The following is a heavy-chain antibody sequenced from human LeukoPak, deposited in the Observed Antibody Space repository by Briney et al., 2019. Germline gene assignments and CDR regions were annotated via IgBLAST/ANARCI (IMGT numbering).Heavy chain of an antibody. V-gene: IGHV3-11*04. CDR2: ISSSGSTI. CDR1: GFTFSDYY. J-gene: IGHJ4*02. CDR3: ASIPDFWSGYYLDY. Sequence: KPGGSLRLSCAASGFTFSDYYMSWIRQAPGKGLEWVSYISSSGSTIYYADSVKGRFTISRDNAKNSLYLQMNSLRAEDTAVYYCASIPDFWSGYYLDYWGQGTLVTVSS. D-gene: IGHD3-3*01.